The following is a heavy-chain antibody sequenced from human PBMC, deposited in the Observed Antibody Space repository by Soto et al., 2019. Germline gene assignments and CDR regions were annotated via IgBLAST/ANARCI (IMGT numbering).Heavy chain of an antibody. Sequence: PGESLKISCEGSGYSFTGYWIGWVRQMPGKGLEWMGIINPGDSETRYSPSFQGQVTISADKSVSTAYLQWSSLKASDTATYYCARAFSSGYPFDYWGQGTLVTVSS. CDR1: GYSFTGYW. D-gene: IGHD3-22*01. CDR2: INPGDSET. J-gene: IGHJ4*02. CDR3: ARAFSSGYPFDY. V-gene: IGHV5-51*01.